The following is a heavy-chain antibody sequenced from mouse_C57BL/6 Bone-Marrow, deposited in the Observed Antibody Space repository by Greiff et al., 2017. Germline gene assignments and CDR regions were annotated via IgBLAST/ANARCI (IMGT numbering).Heavy chain of an antibody. Sequence: QVQLQQSGAELVRPGTSVKMSCKASGYTFTNYWIGWAKQRPGHGLEWIGDIYPGGGYTNYNEKFKGKATLTADKSSSTAYMQFSSLTSEDSAIYYCARRAVQATLYYYAMDYWGQGTSVTVSS. CDR3: ARRAVQATLYYYAMDY. J-gene: IGHJ4*01. CDR1: GYTFTNYW. CDR2: IYPGGGYT. V-gene: IGHV1-63*01. D-gene: IGHD3-2*02.